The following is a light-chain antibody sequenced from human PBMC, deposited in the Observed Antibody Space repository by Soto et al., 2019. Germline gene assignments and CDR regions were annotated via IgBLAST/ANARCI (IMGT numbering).Light chain of an antibody. Sequence: EIVLTQSPGTLSLSPGERATLSCRASQSVRNSYLAWYQQKPGQAPRLLIYGASSRATGIPDRFSGSGSGPDFTLTISRVEPEDFAVYYCQQYGSSPRTFGEGTNVDI. CDR2: GAS. CDR1: QSVRNSY. CDR3: QQYGSSPRT. V-gene: IGKV3-20*01. J-gene: IGKJ1*01.